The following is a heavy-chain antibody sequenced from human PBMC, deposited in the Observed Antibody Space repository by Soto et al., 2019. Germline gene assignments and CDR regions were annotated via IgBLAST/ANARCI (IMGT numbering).Heavy chain of an antibody. CDR2: IYRGGST. CDR3: AIPKGVNVLRYFAPDPPHYYMDV. V-gene: IGHV4-59*11. D-gene: IGHD3-9*01. J-gene: IGHJ6*03. Sequence: PSETLSLTCSVSGDSIRNLYWSWIRQPLGKGLEWIGYIYRGGSTKYNPSLKSRLTMSADTSKNQFSLKLTSVTAADTVVYYCAIPKGVNVLRYFAPDPPHYYMDVWGKGTTVTVSS. CDR1: GDSIRNLY.